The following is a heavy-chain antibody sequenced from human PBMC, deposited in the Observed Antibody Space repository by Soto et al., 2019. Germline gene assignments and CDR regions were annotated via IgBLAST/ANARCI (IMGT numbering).Heavy chain of an antibody. Sequence: SVKVSCKDSGGTFSSYAISWVRQAPGQGLEWMGGIIPIFGTANYAQKFQGRVTITADESTSTAYMELSSLRSEDTAVYYCATGGPSLRDYYYYGMDVWGQGTTVTVSS. D-gene: IGHD4-17*01. CDR1: GGTFSSYA. V-gene: IGHV1-69*13. J-gene: IGHJ6*02. CDR2: IIPIFGTA. CDR3: ATGGPSLRDYYYYGMDV.